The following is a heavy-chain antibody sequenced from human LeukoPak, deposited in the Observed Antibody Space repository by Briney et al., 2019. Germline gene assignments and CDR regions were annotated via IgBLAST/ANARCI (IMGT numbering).Heavy chain of an antibody. D-gene: IGHD4-11*01. V-gene: IGHV4-59*11. CDR1: GGSISSHY. Sequence: SETLSLTCTVSGGSISSHYWSWIRQPPGKGLEWIGYIYYSGSTNYNPSLKSRVTISVDTSKNQFSLKLSSVTAADTAVYYCARVTLDYNNEPRFDPWGQGTLVTVSS. J-gene: IGHJ5*02. CDR3: ARVTLDYNNEPRFDP. CDR2: IYYSGST.